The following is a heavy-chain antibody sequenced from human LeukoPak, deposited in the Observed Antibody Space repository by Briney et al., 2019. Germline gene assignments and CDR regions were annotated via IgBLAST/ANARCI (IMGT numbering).Heavy chain of an antibody. CDR3: AHRFMSYSSSSAAINWFDP. J-gene: IGHJ5*02. CDR2: IYWNDDK. D-gene: IGHD6-6*01. CDR1: GFSLSTSGVG. V-gene: IGHV2-5*01. Sequence: SGPTLVKPTQTLTLTCTFSGFSLSTSGVGVGWIRQPPGKALEWLALIYWNDDKRYSPSLKSRLTITKDTSKNQVVLTMTNMDPVDTATYYCAHRFMSYSSSSAAINWFDPWGQGTLVTVSS.